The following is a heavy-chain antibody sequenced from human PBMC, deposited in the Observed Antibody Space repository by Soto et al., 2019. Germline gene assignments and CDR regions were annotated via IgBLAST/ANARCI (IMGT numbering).Heavy chain of an antibody. J-gene: IGHJ3*02. CDR3: ASGARYYYGSGSCAFDI. CDR2: IYYNGSP. Sequence: SETLSLTCTVSGASISSSSYYWGWIRQPPGKGLEWIGSIYYNGSPYYNPSLKSRVTVSVDTSKKQFSLRLSSVTAADTAVYYCASGARYYYGSGSCAFDIWGQGTMVTVSS. D-gene: IGHD3-10*01. CDR1: GASISSSSYY. V-gene: IGHV4-39*01.